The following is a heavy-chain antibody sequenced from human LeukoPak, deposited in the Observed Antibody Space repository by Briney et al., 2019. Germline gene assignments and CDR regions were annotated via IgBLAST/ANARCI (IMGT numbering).Heavy chain of an antibody. CDR2: IKPDGTTE. J-gene: IGHJ4*02. Sequence: GGSLRLSCAASGFPFSSYSMTWVRQAPGKGLEWVANIKPDGTTEFYVDSVKGRFTISRDNALNSLYLQMNSLRAEDTAIYYCARSIPYGTTWYGRSDYWGQGTLVTVSS. CDR1: GFPFSSYS. CDR3: ARSIPYGTTWYGRSDY. D-gene: IGHD6-13*01. V-gene: IGHV3-7*03.